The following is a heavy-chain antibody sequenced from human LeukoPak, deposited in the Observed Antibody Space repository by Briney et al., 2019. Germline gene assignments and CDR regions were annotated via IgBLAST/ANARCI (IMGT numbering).Heavy chain of an antibody. D-gene: IGHD1-20*01. V-gene: IGHV3-23*01. J-gene: IGHJ4*02. Sequence: PGGSLRLSSAASGFTFSSYAMSWVLHAPRKRLEWVSAISGSGGSTYYADSVKVRFTISTDNSKNTLYLQMNNRRAEDTTVYYYSKDPAAITGTTSWGQGTLVTVSS. CDR2: ISGSGGST. CDR3: SKDPAAITGTTS. CDR1: GFTFSSYA.